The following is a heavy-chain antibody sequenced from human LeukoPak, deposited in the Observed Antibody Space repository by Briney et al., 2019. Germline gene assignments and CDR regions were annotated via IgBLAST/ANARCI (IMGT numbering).Heavy chain of an antibody. V-gene: IGHV3-23*01. CDR2: ISGSGGST. CDR1: GFTFSSYA. D-gene: IGHD6-6*01. CDR3: VKVAARPDEYFQH. Sequence: GGSLRLSCAASGFTFSSYAMSWVRQAPGKGLEWVSAISGSGGSTYYADSVKGRFTISRDNSKNTPYLQMNSLRAEDTAVYYCVKVAARPDEYFQHWGQGTLVTVSS. J-gene: IGHJ1*01.